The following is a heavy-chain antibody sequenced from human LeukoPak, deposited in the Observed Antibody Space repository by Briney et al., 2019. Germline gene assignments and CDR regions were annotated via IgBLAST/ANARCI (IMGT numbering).Heavy chain of an antibody. CDR3: ARPGYSSGWPYYFDY. J-gene: IGHJ4*02. CDR1: GGSISSSSYY. Sequence: PSETLSLTCTVSGGSISSSSYYWGWIRQPPGMGLEWIGSIYYSGSTYYNPSLKSRVTISVDTSKNQFSLKLSSVTAADTAVYYCARPGYSSGWPYYFDYWGQGTLVTVSS. D-gene: IGHD6-19*01. V-gene: IGHV4-39*01. CDR2: IYYSGST.